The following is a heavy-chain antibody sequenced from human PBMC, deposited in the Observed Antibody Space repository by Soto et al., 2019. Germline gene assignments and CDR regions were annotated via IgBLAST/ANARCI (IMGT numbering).Heavy chain of an antibody. CDR1: GFSLSTSGMR. D-gene: IGHD2-2*01. V-gene: IGHV2-70*04. Sequence: SGPTLVNPTQTLTLTCTFSGFSLSTSGMRVSWIRQPPGKALEWLARIDWEDDKFYSTSMKTRLTISKDTSKNQVVLTMTNMYPVDTATYYCARDVYHLDYWGQGTLVTVSS. CDR2: IDWEDDK. CDR3: ARDVYHLDY. J-gene: IGHJ4*02.